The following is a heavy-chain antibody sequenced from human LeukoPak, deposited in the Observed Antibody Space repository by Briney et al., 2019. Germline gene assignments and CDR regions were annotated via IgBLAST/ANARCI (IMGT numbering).Heavy chain of an antibody. CDR1: GITVSTNY. J-gene: IGHJ4*02. V-gene: IGHV3-66*01. CDR3: ASATYYYESSGGVDY. CDR2: IYSGGAT. D-gene: IGHD3-22*01. Sequence: QAGGSLRLSCAASGITVSTNYMDWVRQAPGKGLEWVSVIYSGGATYYADSVKGRFTISRDNSKNTLYLQMNSLRAEDTAVCYCASATYYYESSGGVDYWGQGALVTVSS.